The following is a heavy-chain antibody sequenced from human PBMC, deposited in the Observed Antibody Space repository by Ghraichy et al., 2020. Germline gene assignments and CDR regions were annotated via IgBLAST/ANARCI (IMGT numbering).Heavy chain of an antibody. CDR1: GDSVSSNSAA. Sequence: SQTLSLTCAISGDSVSSNSAAWNWIRQSPSRGLEWLGRTYYRSKWYNDYAVSVKSRITINPDTSKNQFSLQLNSVTHEDTAVYYCARLTSGYSSGWYPTDFFDYWGQGTLVTVSS. CDR2: TYYRSKWYN. CDR3: ARLTSGYSSGWYPTDFFDY. V-gene: IGHV6-1*01. J-gene: IGHJ4*02. D-gene: IGHD6-19*01.